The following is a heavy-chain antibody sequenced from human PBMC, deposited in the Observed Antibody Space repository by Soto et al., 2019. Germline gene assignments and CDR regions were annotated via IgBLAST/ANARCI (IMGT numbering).Heavy chain of an antibody. Sequence: SQTLSLTCAISGDSVSSNSAAWNWIRQSPSRGLEWLGRTYYRSKWYNDYAVPVKSRITINPDTSKNQFSLQLNSVTPEDTAVYYCARDMVVVQAADDAFDIWAKGQWSPSPQ. D-gene: IGHD2-2*01. CDR2: TYYRSKWYN. V-gene: IGHV6-1*01. CDR1: GDSVSSNSAA. CDR3: ARDMVVVQAADDAFDI. J-gene: IGHJ3*02.